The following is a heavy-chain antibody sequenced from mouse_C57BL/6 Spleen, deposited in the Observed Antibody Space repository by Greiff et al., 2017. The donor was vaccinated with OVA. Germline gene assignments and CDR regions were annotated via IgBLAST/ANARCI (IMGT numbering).Heavy chain of an antibody. CDR1: GYTFTDYY. Sequence: VKLQQSGAELVRPGASVKLSCKASGYTFTDYYINWVKQRPGQGLEWIARIYPGSGNTYYNEKFKGKATLTAEKSSSTAYMQLSSLTSEDSSVYFCARGGYYLGYGMDYWGQGTSVTVAS. V-gene: IGHV1-76*01. D-gene: IGHD2-3*01. J-gene: IGHJ4*01. CDR3: ARGGYYLGYGMDY. CDR2: IYPGSGNT.